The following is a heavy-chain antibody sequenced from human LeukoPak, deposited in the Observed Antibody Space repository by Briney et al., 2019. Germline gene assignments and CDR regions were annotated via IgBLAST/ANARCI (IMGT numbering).Heavy chain of an antibody. V-gene: IGHV1-18*01. CDR1: GYTFTSYG. D-gene: IGHD6-19*01. Sequence: GASVKVSCKASGYTFTSYGISWVRQAPGQGLEWMGWISAYNGNTNYAQKLQGRLTMTTDTSTTTAYMELRSLRSDDTATYFCARGSTSGYTNGWRFDSWGQGTLVTVSS. CDR3: ARGSTSGYTNGWRFDS. CDR2: ISAYNGNT. J-gene: IGHJ4*02.